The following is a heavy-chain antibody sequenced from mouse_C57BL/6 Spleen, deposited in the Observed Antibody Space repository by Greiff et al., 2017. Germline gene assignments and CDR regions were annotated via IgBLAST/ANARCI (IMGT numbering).Heavy chain of an antibody. Sequence: VQLQQSGAELVRPGASVTLSCKASGYTFTDYEMHWVKQTPVHGLEWIGAIDPETGGTAYNQKFKGKAILTADKSSSTAYMELRSLTSEDSAVYYCTRRDDYGSSYVWYFDVWGTGTTVTVSS. J-gene: IGHJ1*03. CDR1: GYTFTDYE. CDR3: TRRDDYGSSYVWYFDV. V-gene: IGHV1-15*01. D-gene: IGHD1-1*01. CDR2: IDPETGGT.